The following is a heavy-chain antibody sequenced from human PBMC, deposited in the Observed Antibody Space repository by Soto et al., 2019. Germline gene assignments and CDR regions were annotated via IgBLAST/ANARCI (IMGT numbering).Heavy chain of an antibody. Sequence: QVQLQQSGPGLVKPSETLSLTCTVSSDPSSSHNWGWIRQPPGRGLEWIGYVYYTGGTSYNPSLKSRVTISADTSTNHISLTLSSVTAADTAVYYCVRQGIGNLHGLVDVWGQGTTVSVSS. D-gene: IGHD1-1*01. CDR1: SDPSSSHN. CDR2: VYYTGGT. CDR3: VRQGIGNLHGLVDV. J-gene: IGHJ6*02. V-gene: IGHV4-59*08.